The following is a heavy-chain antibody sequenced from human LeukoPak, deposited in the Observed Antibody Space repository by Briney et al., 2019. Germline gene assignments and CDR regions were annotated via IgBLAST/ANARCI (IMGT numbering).Heavy chain of an antibody. Sequence: PGGSLRLSCAASGFTVNNNYMSWVRQAPGKGLEWVSVIYSGGSTSYADSVKGRLTISRDNSKNTLYLHMDSLRAEDTAVYYCAGGVLPYYFDYWGQGTLVTVSS. CDR3: AGGVLPYYFDY. CDR2: IYSGGST. CDR1: GFTVNNNY. J-gene: IGHJ4*02. V-gene: IGHV3-66*01.